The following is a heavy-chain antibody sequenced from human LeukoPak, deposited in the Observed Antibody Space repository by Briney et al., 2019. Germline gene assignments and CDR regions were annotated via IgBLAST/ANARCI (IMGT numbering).Heavy chain of an antibody. J-gene: IGHJ5*01. Sequence: LRASVKVSCKATSRISWVRQAPGPGLEWMGWIGTYGGDTYYAQKFQGRITVTTDTSTSTVYMELRNLRSDDTAVYYCARDLWNFYDDSGYNRDFDSWGQGTLVTVSS. CDR1: TSR. V-gene: IGHV1-18*01. D-gene: IGHD3-22*01. CDR3: ARDLWNFYDDSGYNRDFDS. CDR2: IGTYGGDT.